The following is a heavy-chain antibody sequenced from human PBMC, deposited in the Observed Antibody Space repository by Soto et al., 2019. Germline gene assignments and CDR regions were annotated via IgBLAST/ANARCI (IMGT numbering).Heavy chain of an antibody. D-gene: IGHD2-21*02. V-gene: IGHV1-46*01. CDR3: AREVNTVIMPGDTEDYSGLDV. Sequence: GSVKVSCKASGYVFSSSFVHRVRQAPGQGLEWMAMINPTVGSTSYAHNFQGRIAVTRDTSTATVYLDLSSLRSADTAIYYCAREVNTVIMPGDTEDYSGLDVWGQGTTVTVSS. J-gene: IGHJ6*02. CDR2: INPTVGST. CDR1: GYVFSSSF.